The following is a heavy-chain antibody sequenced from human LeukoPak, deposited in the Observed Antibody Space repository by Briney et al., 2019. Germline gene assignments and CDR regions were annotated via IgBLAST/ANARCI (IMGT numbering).Heavy chain of an antibody. Sequence: PSETLSLTCTVSGGSIRSSYYYWGWIRQPPGKGLEWVVSIYDSGSTYYNPSLKSRVTISVDTSKNQFSLKLNSVTAADTAVYYCARHYAPWGQGTLVTVSS. CDR2: IYDSGST. V-gene: IGHV4-39*01. CDR3: ARHYAP. CDR1: GGSIRSSYYY. J-gene: IGHJ5*02. D-gene: IGHD3-16*01.